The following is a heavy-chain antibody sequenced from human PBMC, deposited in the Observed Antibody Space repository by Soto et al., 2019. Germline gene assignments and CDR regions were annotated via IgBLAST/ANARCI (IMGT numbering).Heavy chain of an antibody. V-gene: IGHV4-4*07. Sequence: SETLSLTCAVSGGSVSSQYWSWIRQPAGKGPEWIGRIYNGGIPLIHPSLESRVALSLDTSKNQFSLTLSSVTAADTAIYYCASQEYSKSVYYFDYWGRGTLVTVYS. CDR1: GGSVSSQY. CDR3: ASQEYSKSVYYFDY. D-gene: IGHD6-13*01. J-gene: IGHJ4*02. CDR2: IYNGGIP.